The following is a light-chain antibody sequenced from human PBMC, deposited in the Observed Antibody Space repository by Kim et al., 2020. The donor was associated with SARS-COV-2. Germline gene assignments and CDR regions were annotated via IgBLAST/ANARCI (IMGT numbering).Light chain of an antibody. CDR1: QSISSY. Sequence: ASVVDRVIISCRASQSISSYLNLYQQKPGKSPKLLIYSASSLQSGVSSSFSGSGSWTDFTLTISSLQPEDFATYYCQQSYSTSWTFGQGTTVDIK. CDR2: SAS. CDR3: QQSYSTSWT. V-gene: IGKV1-39*01. J-gene: IGKJ1*01.